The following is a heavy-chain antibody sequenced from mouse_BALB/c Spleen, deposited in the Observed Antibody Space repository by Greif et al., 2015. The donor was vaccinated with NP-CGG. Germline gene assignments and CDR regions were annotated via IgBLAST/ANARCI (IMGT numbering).Heavy chain of an antibody. D-gene: IGHD2-14*01. V-gene: IGHV1-9*01. J-gene: IGHJ3*01. CDR1: GYTFSSYR. CDR3: ARGVRRFAY. CDR2: ILPGSGST. Sequence: QVQLQQSGAELMKPGASVKISCKATGYTFSSYRIEWVKQRPGHGLEWIGEILPGSGSTNYNEKFKGKATFTADTSSNTAYMQLSSLTSEDSAVYYCARGVRRFAYWGQGTLVTVSA.